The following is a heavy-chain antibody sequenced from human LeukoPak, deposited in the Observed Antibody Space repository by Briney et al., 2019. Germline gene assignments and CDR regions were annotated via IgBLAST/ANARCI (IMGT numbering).Heavy chain of an antibody. CDR3: ARGKAASQVDLFDP. CDR1: GFTFSNYA. J-gene: IGHJ5*02. V-gene: IGHV3-23*01. CDR2: VVGSGDGT. Sequence: GGSLRLSCAASGFTFSNYAMTWVRQGPGKGLEWVSTVVGSGDGTFYADSVKGRFTMSRDNSKNTLYLQMSSLRAEDTAVYYCARGKAASQVDLFDPWGQGTLVTVSS. D-gene: IGHD6-6*01.